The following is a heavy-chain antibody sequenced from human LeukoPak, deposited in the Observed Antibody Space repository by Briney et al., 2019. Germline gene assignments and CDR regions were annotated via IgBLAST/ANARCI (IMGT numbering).Heavy chain of an antibody. D-gene: IGHD2-15*01. CDR2: ISGSGGST. CDR3: AKDLGCSGGSCYSSIFDY. J-gene: IGHJ4*02. V-gene: IGHV3-23*01. Sequence: GGSLRLSCAASGFTFSSYAMSWVRQAPGKGLEWVSAISGSGGSTYYADSVKGRFTISRDNSKNTLYLQMNSLRAEGTAVYYCAKDLGCSGGSCYSSIFDYWGQGTLVTVSS. CDR1: GFTFSSYA.